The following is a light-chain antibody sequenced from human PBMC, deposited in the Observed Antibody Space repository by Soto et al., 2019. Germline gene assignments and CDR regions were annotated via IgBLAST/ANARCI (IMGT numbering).Light chain of an antibody. CDR1: QNINSW. CDR3: QHYNSYLWT. V-gene: IGKV1-5*01. J-gene: IGKJ1*01. CDR2: DAS. Sequence: DIQMTQSPSTLSASVGDRVTITCRASQNINSWLAWYQQKPGKAPKFLIYDASSLESGVPSRFSGSGSGTEFTLTISSLQPDDFAPYYCQHYNSYLWTFGQGTKVEIK.